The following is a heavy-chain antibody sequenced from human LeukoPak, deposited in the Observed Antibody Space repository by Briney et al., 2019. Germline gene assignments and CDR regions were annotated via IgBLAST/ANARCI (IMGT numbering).Heavy chain of an antibody. Sequence: GGSLRLSCAASGLTFSNAWMSWVRQAPGKGLEWVSAISGSGGSTYYADSVKGRFTISRDNSKNSLYLQLNSLRAEDTAVYYCARDRHSSVDYWGQGTLVTVSS. CDR3: ARDRHSSVDY. D-gene: IGHD3-22*01. CDR1: GLTFSNAW. CDR2: ISGSGGST. V-gene: IGHV3-23*01. J-gene: IGHJ4*02.